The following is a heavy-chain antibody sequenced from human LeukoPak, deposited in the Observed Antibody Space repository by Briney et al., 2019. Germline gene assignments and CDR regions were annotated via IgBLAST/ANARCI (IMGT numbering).Heavy chain of an antibody. Sequence: PGGSLRLSCVASGFIFSRYGIHWVRQAPGKGLEWVAVISYDGSNKYYADSVKGRFTISRDNSKNTLYLQMNSLRAEDTAVYYCAKDADTATIIYWYFDLWGRGTLVTVSS. CDR1: GFIFSRYG. CDR2: ISYDGSNK. J-gene: IGHJ2*01. V-gene: IGHV3-30*18. D-gene: IGHD5-18*01. CDR3: AKDADTATIIYWYFDL.